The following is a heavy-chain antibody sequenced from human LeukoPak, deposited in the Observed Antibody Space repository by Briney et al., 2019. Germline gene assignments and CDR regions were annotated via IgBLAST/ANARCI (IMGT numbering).Heavy chain of an antibody. CDR1: GGSISSGGYY. J-gene: IGHJ4*02. CDR3: ARWDDSSGYYGIFDY. CDR2: IYYSGST. Sequence: SQTLSLTCTVSGGSISSGGYYWSWIRQHPGEGLEWIGYIYYSGSTYYNPSLKSRVTISVDTSKNQFSLKLSSVTAADTAVYYCARWDDSSGYYGIFDYWGQGTLVTASS. V-gene: IGHV4-31*03. D-gene: IGHD3-22*01.